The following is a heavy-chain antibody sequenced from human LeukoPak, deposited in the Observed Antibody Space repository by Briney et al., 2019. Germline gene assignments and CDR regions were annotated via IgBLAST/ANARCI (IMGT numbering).Heavy chain of an antibody. CDR1: GFTFSDYY. J-gene: IGHJ4*02. V-gene: IGHV3-11*01. CDR2: ISSSGSTI. D-gene: IGHD3-16*02. Sequence: PGGSLRLSCAASGFTFSDYYMSWIRLAPGKGLEWVSYISSSGSTIYFADSVKGRFTISRDNAKNSLYLQMNSLRAEDTAVYYCARDYQSNYFDFWGQGTLVTVSS. CDR3: ARDYQSNYFDF.